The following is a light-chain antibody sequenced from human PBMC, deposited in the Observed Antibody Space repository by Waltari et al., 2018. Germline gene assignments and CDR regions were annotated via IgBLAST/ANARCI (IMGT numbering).Light chain of an antibody. V-gene: IGLV3-1*01. CDR1: KLGDKY. J-gene: IGLJ2*01. CDR3: QAWDSSTVV. Sequence: SYELTQPPPVSVSPGQTASIPCSGDKLGDKYVSWYQLKPGQSPVLVIYQDSQRPSGIPERFSGSNSGNTATLTISGTQAMDEADYYCQAWDSSTVVFGGGTKLTVL. CDR2: QDS.